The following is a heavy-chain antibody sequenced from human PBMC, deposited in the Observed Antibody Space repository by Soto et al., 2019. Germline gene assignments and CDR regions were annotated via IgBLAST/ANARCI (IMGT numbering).Heavy chain of an antibody. CDR1: GYTFTSYD. Sequence: QVQLVQSGAEVKKPGASVKVSCKASGYTFTSYDINWVRQATGQGLEWMGWMNPNSGNTGYAQKFQGRVTMTRNTSISTAYMGRSSLRSEDTAVYYCARRGYSSSWYYYYDYGMDGWGQGTRVTVSS. V-gene: IGHV1-8*01. CDR2: MNPNSGNT. CDR3: ARRGYSSSWYYYYDYGMDG. J-gene: IGHJ6*02. D-gene: IGHD6-13*01.